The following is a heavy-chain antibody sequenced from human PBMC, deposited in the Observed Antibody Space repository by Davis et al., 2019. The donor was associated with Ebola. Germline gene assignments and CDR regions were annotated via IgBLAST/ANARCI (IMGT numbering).Heavy chain of an antibody. Sequence: PGGSLRLSCTVSGGSISSYYWSWIRQPAGKGLEWIGRIYTSGSTNYNPSLKSRVTMSVDTSKNQFSLKLSSVTAADTAVYYCARDELGRGYIPFDYWGQGTLVTVSS. J-gene: IGHJ4*02. CDR3: ARDELGRGYIPFDY. CDR1: GGSISSYY. D-gene: IGHD3-10*01. CDR2: IYTSGST. V-gene: IGHV4-4*07.